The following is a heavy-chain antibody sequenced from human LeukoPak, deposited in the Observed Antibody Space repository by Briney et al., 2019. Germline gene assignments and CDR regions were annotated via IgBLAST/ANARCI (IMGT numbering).Heavy chain of an antibody. Sequence: GGSLKLSCAASGFMFSGSAMNWVRQASGKGLEWVGRIRSKANNFATAYAASVKGRFTVSRDDSKNTAYLQMNSLTTEDTAVYDCTTGGGTHYLSLDYWGQGTLVTVSS. CDR2: IRSKANNFAT. CDR1: GFMFSGSA. V-gene: IGHV3-73*01. D-gene: IGHD2-15*01. CDR3: TTGGGTHYLSLDY. J-gene: IGHJ4*02.